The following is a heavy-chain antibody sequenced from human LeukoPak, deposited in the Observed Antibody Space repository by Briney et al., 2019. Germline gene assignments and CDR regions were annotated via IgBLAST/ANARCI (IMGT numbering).Heavy chain of an antibody. Sequence: SETLSLTCTVSGGSISSYYWSWVRQPPGKGLEWIGYIHYIGSTNYNPSLKNRVTISVDTSKNQLSLKMSSVTAADTAVYYCARDAVATGIGAFDIWGQGTMVTVSS. D-gene: IGHD5-12*01. CDR1: GGSISSYY. J-gene: IGHJ3*02. CDR3: ARDAVATGIGAFDI. CDR2: IHYIGST. V-gene: IGHV4-59*01.